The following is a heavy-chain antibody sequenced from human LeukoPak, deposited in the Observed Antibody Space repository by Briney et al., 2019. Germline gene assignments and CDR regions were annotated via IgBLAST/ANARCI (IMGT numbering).Heavy chain of an antibody. J-gene: IGHJ4*02. CDR2: ISSSSSYI. CDR1: GFTFSSYS. D-gene: IGHD3-22*01. Sequence: GGSLRLSCAASGFTFSSYSMNWVRRAPGKGLEWVSSISSSSSYIYYADSVKGRFTISRDNAENSLYLQMNSLRAEDTAVYYCARGAYDYYDRPNSDFDYWGQGTLVTVSS. V-gene: IGHV3-21*01. CDR3: ARGAYDYYDRPNSDFDY.